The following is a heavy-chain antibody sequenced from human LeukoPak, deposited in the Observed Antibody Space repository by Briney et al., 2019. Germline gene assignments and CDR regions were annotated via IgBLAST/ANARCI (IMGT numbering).Heavy chain of an antibody. Sequence: HPGGSLRLSCAASGFTFSAYSMNWVRQAPGKGLEWVSYISSSNSTIYYADSVKGRFTISRDNAKNSLYLQMNSLRVEDTAVYYCARGDNSGRSAFGVWGQGTMVTVAS. D-gene: IGHD3-22*01. CDR3: ARGDNSGRSAFGV. CDR2: ISSSNSTI. V-gene: IGHV3-48*01. CDR1: GFTFSAYS. J-gene: IGHJ3*01.